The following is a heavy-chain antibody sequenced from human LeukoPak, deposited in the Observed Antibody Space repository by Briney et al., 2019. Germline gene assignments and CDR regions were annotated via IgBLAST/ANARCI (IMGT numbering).Heavy chain of an antibody. CDR2: IIHSGRT. D-gene: IGHD3-10*01. J-gene: IGHJ6*03. V-gene: IGHV4-34*01. Sequence: PSEALSLTCAVYGGSFSGFSWNWIRQPPGKGLEWIGEIIHSGRTKYNASLKSRVTISGDTSKNQLSLKLTSVTAADTAVYFCARGRRLFGYYYYYIDVWGKGTTVTISS. CDR1: GGSFSGFS. CDR3: ARGRRLFGYYYYYIDV.